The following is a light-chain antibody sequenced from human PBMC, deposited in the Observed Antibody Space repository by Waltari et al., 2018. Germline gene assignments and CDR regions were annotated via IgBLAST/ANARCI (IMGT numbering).Light chain of an antibody. Sequence: DIEMTQSPSSLSASVGDRVTITCRASQVITRWLAWYQQKPGKAPKSLISTISTLQTGVPSRFSGSGSVTEFTLTISSLQPEDFATYYCQQYTSYPLTFGGGTKVEIK. V-gene: IGKV1D-16*01. CDR3: QQYTSYPLT. J-gene: IGKJ4*01. CDR2: TIS. CDR1: QVITRW.